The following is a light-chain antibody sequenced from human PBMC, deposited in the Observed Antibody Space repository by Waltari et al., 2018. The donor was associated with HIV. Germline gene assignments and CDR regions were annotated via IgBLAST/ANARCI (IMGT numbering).Light chain of an antibody. CDR1: SSDVAAYNS. Sequence: QSALTQPRSVSGSPGQSVTISCTGTSSDVAAYNSVSWYQQHPGKAPKLMIYDVSEPPSGVPDRFSGSKSCNTASLTISGLQAEDEADYYCCSYAGNYTPFVFGTGTKVTVL. V-gene: IGLV2-11*01. CDR2: DVS. J-gene: IGLJ1*01. CDR3: CSYAGNYTPFV.